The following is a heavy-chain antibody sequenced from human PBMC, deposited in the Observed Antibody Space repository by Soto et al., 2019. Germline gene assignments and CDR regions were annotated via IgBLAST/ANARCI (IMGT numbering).Heavy chain of an antibody. CDR2: IIPIFGTA. CDR1: GGTFSSYA. CDR3: ARVGDSSSSSYYYYGMDV. D-gene: IGHD6-6*01. Sequence: QVQLVQSGAEVTKPGSSVKVSCKASGGTFSSYAISWVRQAPGQGLEWMGGIIPIFGTANYAQKFQGRVTITADESTSTAYMERSSLRSEDTAVYYCARVGDSSSSSYYYYGMDVWGQGTTVTVSS. V-gene: IGHV1-69*01. J-gene: IGHJ6*02.